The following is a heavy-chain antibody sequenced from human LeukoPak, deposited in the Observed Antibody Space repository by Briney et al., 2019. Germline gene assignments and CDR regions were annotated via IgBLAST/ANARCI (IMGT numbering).Heavy chain of an antibody. CDR2: IKEEGSEK. CDR1: GFTFSSYW. Sequence: GGSLRLSCAASGFTFSSYWMSWVRQAPGKGLEWVARIKEEGSEKYYVDSVKGGFTISRDNAKNSLYLQMNSLRVADTAVYYCARRSSLDYWGQGTLVTVSS. CDR3: ARRSSLDY. V-gene: IGHV3-7*01. J-gene: IGHJ4*02.